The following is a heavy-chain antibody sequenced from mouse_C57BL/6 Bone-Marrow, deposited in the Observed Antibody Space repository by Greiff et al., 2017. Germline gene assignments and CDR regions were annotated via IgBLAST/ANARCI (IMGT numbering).Heavy chain of an antibody. D-gene: IGHD5-5*01. V-gene: IGHV1-52*01. CDR3: ARGGLPLYAMDY. J-gene: IGHJ4*01. CDR2: IDPSDSET. Sequence: QVQLQQPGAELVRPGSSVKLSCKASGYTFTSYWMHWVKQRPIQGLEWIGNIDPSDSETHYNQKFKDKATLTVDKSSSTDYMQLSSLTSEDSAVYYCARGGLPLYAMDYWGQGTSVTVSS. CDR1: GYTFTSYW.